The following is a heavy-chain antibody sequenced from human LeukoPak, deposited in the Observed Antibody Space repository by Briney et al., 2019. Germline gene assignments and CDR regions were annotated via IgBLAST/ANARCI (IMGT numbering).Heavy chain of an antibody. Sequence: GGSLRLPCAASGFTFSSYSINGVPQAPGKGLEWVSSISSSSSYIYYADSVEGRFTISRDNAKNSLYLQMNSLRAEDTAVYYCARTVVRLPYFDYWGQGTLVTVSS. D-gene: IGHD4-23*01. CDR1: GFTFSSYS. V-gene: IGHV3-21*01. CDR2: ISSSSSYI. J-gene: IGHJ4*02. CDR3: ARTVVRLPYFDY.